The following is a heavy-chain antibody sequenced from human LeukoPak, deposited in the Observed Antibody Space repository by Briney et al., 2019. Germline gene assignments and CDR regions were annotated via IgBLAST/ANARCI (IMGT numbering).Heavy chain of an antibody. V-gene: IGHV4-30-2*01. Sequence: PSETLSLTCTVSGGSISSGGYYWSWIRQPPGKGLEWIGYIYHSGSTYYNPSLKSRVTISVDRSKNQFSLKLSSVTAADTAVYYCARRTVLKGGDYWGQGTLVTVSS. CDR1: GGSISSGGYY. D-gene: IGHD3-16*01. CDR2: IYHSGST. CDR3: ARRTVLKGGDY. J-gene: IGHJ4*02.